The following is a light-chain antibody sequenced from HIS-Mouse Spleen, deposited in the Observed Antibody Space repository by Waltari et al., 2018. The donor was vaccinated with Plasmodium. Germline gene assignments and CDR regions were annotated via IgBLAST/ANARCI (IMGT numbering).Light chain of an antibody. CDR3: AAWDDSLNGVV. CDR1: ISSIGSNT. J-gene: IGLJ2*01. V-gene: IGLV1-44*01. Sequence: QSVLTQPPSASGTPGQRVTLSCSGSISSIGSNTVTWYQQLPGTAPKLLIYSNNQLPSGVPDRFSGSKSGTSASLAISGLQSEDEADYYCAAWDDSLNGVVFAGGTKLTVL. CDR2: SNN.